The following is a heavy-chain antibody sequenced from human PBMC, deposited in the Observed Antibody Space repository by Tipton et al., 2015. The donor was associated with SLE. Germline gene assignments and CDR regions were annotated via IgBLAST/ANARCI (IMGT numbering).Heavy chain of an antibody. CDR2: IYYSGST. CDR1: GGSISSSSYY. V-gene: IGHV4-39*07. Sequence: TLSLTCTVSGGSISSSSYYWGWIRQPPGKGLEWIGSIYYSGSTYYNPSLKSRVTISVDTSKNQFSLKLSSVTAADTAVYYCARVGVFGVSECYFDYWGQGTLVTVSS. CDR3: ARVGVFGVSECYFDY. J-gene: IGHJ4*02. D-gene: IGHD3-3*01.